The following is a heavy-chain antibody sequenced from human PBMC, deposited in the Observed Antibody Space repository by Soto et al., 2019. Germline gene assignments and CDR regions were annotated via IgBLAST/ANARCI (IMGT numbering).Heavy chain of an antibody. CDR3: ARTKTSSTSFHVDY. V-gene: IGHV4-31*03. CDR1: GGSISSGDYY. Sequence: QVQLQESGPGLVKPSQTLSLTCTVSGGSISSGDYYWTWIRQHPGKGLEWIGYIYYSGSTKHNPSLKSRITISVDTSKNQFSLKLNSVTAADTAVYYCARTKTSSTSFHVDYWGQGTHVTVSS. D-gene: IGHD2-2*01. CDR2: IYYSGST. J-gene: IGHJ4*02.